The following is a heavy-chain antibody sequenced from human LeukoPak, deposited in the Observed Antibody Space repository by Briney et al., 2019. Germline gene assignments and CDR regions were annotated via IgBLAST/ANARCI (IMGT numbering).Heavy chain of an antibody. Sequence: GGSLRLSCAASGFTFSSYWMHWVRQAPGKGLEWVANIKQDGSEIYYVDSVKGRFTISRDNAKNSVYLQMNSLRAEDTAVYYCARALRAFDIWGQGTMVTVSS. J-gene: IGHJ3*02. CDR3: ARALRAFDI. CDR1: GFTFSSYW. CDR2: IKQDGSEI. V-gene: IGHV3-7*01.